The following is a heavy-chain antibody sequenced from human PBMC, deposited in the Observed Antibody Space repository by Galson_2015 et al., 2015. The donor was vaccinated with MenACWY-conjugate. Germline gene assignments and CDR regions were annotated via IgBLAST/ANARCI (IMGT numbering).Heavy chain of an antibody. D-gene: IGHD3-22*01. CDR1: GFTFSFYA. J-gene: IGHJ4*02. CDR2: ISGGGLTS. CDR3: TKQIDASGYSDY. Sequence: SLRLSCAASGFTFSFYAMNWVRQTPGKGLEWVSTISGGGLTSHYADSVKGRFSIDRDNSKNTLYLQMNSLRVEDTALYFCTKQIDASGYSDYWGQGTLVTVSS. V-gene: IGHV3-23*01.